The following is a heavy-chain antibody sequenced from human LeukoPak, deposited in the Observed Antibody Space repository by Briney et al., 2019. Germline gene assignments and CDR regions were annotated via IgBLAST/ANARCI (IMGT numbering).Heavy chain of an antibody. CDR3: ASGSYYFDY. D-gene: IGHD1-26*01. J-gene: IGHJ4*02. V-gene: IGHV4-59*01. CDR2: IYYSGST. CDR1: GGSISSSY. Sequence: SETLPLTCSVSGGSISSSYWSWIRQPPGKGLEWIGYIYYSGSTKYNPSLKSRVIISVDTSKNQLSLKLCSVTAADTAEYYCASGSYYFDYWGQGTLVTVSS.